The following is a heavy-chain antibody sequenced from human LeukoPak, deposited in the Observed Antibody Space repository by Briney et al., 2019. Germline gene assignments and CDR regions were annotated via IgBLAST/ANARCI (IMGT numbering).Heavy chain of an antibody. CDR1: GFSFGRDG. CDR2: ISGSGTKT. D-gene: IGHD3-16*01. Sequence: PGGSLRLSCAAPGFSFGRDGLSWVRQAPGKGLEWVSAISGSGTKTYYADSVKGRFTISRDNSKNTLYLQMNSLRAEDTATYYCAKLSGMIMFGDLFDYWGQGTLVVVSS. V-gene: IGHV3-23*01. J-gene: IGHJ4*02. CDR3: AKLSGMIMFGDLFDY.